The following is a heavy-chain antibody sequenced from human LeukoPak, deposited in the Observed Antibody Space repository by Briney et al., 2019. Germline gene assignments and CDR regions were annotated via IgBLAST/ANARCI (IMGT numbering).Heavy chain of an antibody. CDR3: ARVDTVMAYYFDL. CDR1: GFTVSTNC. V-gene: IGHV3-53*04. Sequence: AGSLRLSCAASGFTVSTNCMTWVRQAPGKGLEWVSTIYSGGTTYYSESVMGRFTISRHNSRNTQYLQMNSLRAEDTAVYYCARVDTVMAYYFDLWGQGTLVTVSS. D-gene: IGHD5-18*01. CDR2: IYSGGTT. J-gene: IGHJ4*02.